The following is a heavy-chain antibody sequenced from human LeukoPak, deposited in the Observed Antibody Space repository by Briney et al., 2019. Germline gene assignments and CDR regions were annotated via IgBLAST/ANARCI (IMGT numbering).Heavy chain of an antibody. D-gene: IGHD6-19*01. CDR3: ARDGRAGSLFAY. J-gene: IGHJ4*02. V-gene: IGHV4-59*01. CDR2: ISYSGST. CDR1: SSSISGYY. Sequence: PSETLSLTCTVSSSSISGYYWSWIRQPPGKGLEWVGYISYSGSTNYNPSLKSRVTISVDTSKNQFSLKLSSVTAADTAIYYCARDGRAGSLFAYWGQGTLVTVSS.